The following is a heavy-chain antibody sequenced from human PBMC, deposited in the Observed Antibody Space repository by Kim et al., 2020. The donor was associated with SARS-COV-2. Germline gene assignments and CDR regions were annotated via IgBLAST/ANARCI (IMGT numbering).Heavy chain of an antibody. D-gene: IGHD6-19*01. V-gene: IGHV3-48*02. Sequence: AGPGQGRFTSSRANAKNSLDLQMNSLRDEDTAVYYCARGWRGWYSGWDDYWGQGTLVTVSS. CDR3: ARGWRGWYSGWDDY. J-gene: IGHJ4*02.